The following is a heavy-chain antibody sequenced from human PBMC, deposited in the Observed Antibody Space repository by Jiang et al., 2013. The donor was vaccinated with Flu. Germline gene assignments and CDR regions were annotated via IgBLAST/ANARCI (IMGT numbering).Heavy chain of an antibody. J-gene: IGHJ4*02. CDR1: GYDFPSYW. D-gene: IGHD3-10*01. Sequence: GAEVKKPGESLRISCKGSGYDFPSYWISWVRQMPGKGLEWMGRVDPSDSYSNYSPSFQGHVTISSDKSISTAYLQWGSLKASDAAIYYCARHKGNYYYGSDYWGQGTLVTVSS. V-gene: IGHV5-10-1*01. CDR2: VDPSDSYS. CDR3: ARHKGNYYYGSDY.